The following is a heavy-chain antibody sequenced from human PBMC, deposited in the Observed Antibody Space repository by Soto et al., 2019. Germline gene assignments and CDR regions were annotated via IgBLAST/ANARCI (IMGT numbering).Heavy chain of an antibody. D-gene: IGHD3-3*02. CDR1: GFAFSNYE. CDR2: ISLSGSTI. J-gene: IGHJ4*02. Sequence: PGGSLRLSCAASGFAFSNYEMNWVRQAPGKGLEWVSYISLSGSTIYYADSVKGRFTISGDDAKNSLYLQMDSLRADDTAVYYCARESFSASPNFFDYWGQGTLVTVSS. CDR3: ARESFSASPNFFDY. V-gene: IGHV3-48*03.